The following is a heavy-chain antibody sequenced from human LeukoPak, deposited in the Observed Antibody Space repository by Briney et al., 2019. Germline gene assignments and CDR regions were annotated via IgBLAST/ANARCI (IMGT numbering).Heavy chain of an antibody. CDR3: ARQTGGWFDP. CDR2: IYYSGST. V-gene: IGHV4-59*01. CDR1: GGSISSYY. D-gene: IGHD1-1*01. Sequence: PSETLSLTCTVSGGSISSYYWSWIRQPPGKGLEWIGYIYYSGSTNYSPSLKSRVTISVDTSENQFSLKLSSVTAADTAVYYCARQTGGWFDPWGQGTLVTVSS. J-gene: IGHJ5*02.